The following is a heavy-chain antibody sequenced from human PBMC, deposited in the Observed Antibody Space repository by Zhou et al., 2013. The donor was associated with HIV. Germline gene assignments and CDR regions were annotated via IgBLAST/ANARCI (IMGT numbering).Heavy chain of an antibody. D-gene: IGHD3-10*01. CDR3: ASQPPSILRGVIYNWLDP. J-gene: IGHJ5*02. CDR2: IIPMFGKA. Sequence: QVQLVQSGAEVKKPGSSVKVSCKASGGTFSTYAISWVRQAPGQGLEWMGRIIPMFGKANYAQKFQGRVTITADKSTSTAYMELSSLRSEDTAVYYCASQPPSILRGVIYNWLDPWAREPRSPSPQ. V-gene: IGHV1-69*06. CDR1: GGTFSTYA.